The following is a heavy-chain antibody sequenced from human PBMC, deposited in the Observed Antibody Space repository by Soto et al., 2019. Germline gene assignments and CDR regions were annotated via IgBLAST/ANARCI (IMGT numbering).Heavy chain of an antibody. CDR1: GYGFTTYV. D-gene: IGHD1-1*01. V-gene: IGHV1-18*01. CDR2: ISAHNGNT. Sequence: QIHLVQSGAEVKKPGASVKVSCKGSGYGFTTYVITWVRQAPGQGLEWMAWISAHNGNTNYAQKLQGRVTVTRDTSTSTAYMELRSLRSDDTAVYYCARGRYGDYWGQGVLVPVSS. CDR3: ARGRYGDY. J-gene: IGHJ4*02.